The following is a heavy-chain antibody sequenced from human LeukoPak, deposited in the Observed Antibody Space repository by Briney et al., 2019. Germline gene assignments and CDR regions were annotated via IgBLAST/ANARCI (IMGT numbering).Heavy chain of an antibody. Sequence: SETLSLTCSVSGGSISSGDYYWSWIRQPPGKGLEWIGYIYYSGSTYYNPSLKSRVTVSVETSKNQFSLRLSSVTAADTAVYYCARVYYDSSNYYYVLSWGQGTLVTVSS. J-gene: IGHJ4*02. CDR2: IYYSGST. CDR3: ARVYYDSSNYYYVLS. CDR1: GGSISSGDYY. D-gene: IGHD3-22*01. V-gene: IGHV4-30-4*08.